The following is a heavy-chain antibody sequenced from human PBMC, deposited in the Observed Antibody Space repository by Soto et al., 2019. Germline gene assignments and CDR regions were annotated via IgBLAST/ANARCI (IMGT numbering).Heavy chain of an antibody. CDR1: GFTFSSYS. Sequence: GGSLRLSCAASGFTFSSYSMNWVRQAPGKGLEWVSSISSSSSYIYYADSVKGRFTISRDNAKNSLYLQMNSLRAEDTAVYYCARGNGDTAMAAPYYYYGMDVWGQGTTVTVSS. V-gene: IGHV3-21*01. J-gene: IGHJ6*02. D-gene: IGHD5-18*01. CDR2: ISSSSSYI. CDR3: ARGNGDTAMAAPYYYYGMDV.